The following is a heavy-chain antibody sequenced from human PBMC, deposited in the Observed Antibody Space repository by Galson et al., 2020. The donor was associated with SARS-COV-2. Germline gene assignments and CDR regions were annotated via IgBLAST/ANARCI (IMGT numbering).Heavy chain of an antibody. CDR1: GGSTRSSNYY. V-gene: IGHV4-39*07. Sequence: SDTLSLTFTLSGGSTRSSNYYWGCIRQPPGKGLEWIGSVFNSGTTHYSPSLQSRVTISVDTSNNQFSLHLNSVTAADTAMYYCARDATSSGWYSWFDPWGQGTLVTVSS. J-gene: IGHJ5*02. CDR2: VFNSGTT. CDR3: ARDATSSGWYSWFDP. D-gene: IGHD6-19*01.